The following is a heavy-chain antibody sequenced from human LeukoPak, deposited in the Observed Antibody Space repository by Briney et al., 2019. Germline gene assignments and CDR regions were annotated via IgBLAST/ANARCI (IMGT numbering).Heavy chain of an antibody. CDR2: ISSSSSYI. CDR3: ARDGRPDSSGYYYKIRGLYGMDV. CDR1: GFTFSSYS. Sequence: PGGSLRLSCAASGFTFSSYSMNWVRQAPGKGLEWVSSISSSSSYIYYADSVKGRFTISRDNAKNSLYLQMNSLRAEDTAVYYCARDGRPDSSGYYYKIRGLYGMDVWGQGTTVTVSS. J-gene: IGHJ6*02. V-gene: IGHV3-21*01. D-gene: IGHD3-22*01.